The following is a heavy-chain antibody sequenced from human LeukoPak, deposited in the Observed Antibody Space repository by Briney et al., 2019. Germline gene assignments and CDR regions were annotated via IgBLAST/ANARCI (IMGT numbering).Heavy chain of an antibody. CDR1: GYSFTSYA. D-gene: IGHD6-13*01. V-gene: IGHV1-18*04. CDR3: ARDPLRSTWSTYNNAMDV. CDR2: ISAYNGNT. Sequence: ASVKVSCKASGYSFTSYAINWVRQAPGQGLEWVGWISAYNGNTDYAQKVQGRVTMTTDASTSTAHMELVSLTPDDTAVYYCARDPLRSTWSTYNNAMDVWGQGTTVTVS. J-gene: IGHJ6*02.